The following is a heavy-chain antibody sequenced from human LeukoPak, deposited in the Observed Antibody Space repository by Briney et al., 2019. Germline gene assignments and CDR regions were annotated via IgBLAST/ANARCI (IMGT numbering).Heavy chain of an antibody. CDR1: GFSFSSYA. CDR3: AKDPSSGGYV. CDR2: ISGSGRST. V-gene: IGHV3-23*01. J-gene: IGHJ4*02. D-gene: IGHD1-26*01. Sequence: GGSLRLSYAVSGFSFSSYAMNWVRQAPGKGLEWVSAISGSGRSTYYADSVKGRFTISRDNSKNTLYLQMNSLRADDTAVYYCAKDPSSGGYVWGQGTLVTVSS.